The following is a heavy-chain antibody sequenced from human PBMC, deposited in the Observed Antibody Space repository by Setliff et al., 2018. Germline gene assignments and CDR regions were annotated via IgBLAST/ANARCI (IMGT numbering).Heavy chain of an antibody. Sequence: AGGSLRLSCAASGFTFSDYYMSWIRQAPGKGLEWVSYISSSGSTIYYADSVKGRFTISRDNSKNTLYLQMNSLRAEDTAVYYCARDRLRSDSPWGYFDYWGQGTLVTVSS. D-gene: IGHD3-16*01. J-gene: IGHJ4*02. CDR2: ISSSGSTI. CDR1: GFTFSDYY. V-gene: IGHV3-11*04. CDR3: ARDRLRSDSPWGYFDY.